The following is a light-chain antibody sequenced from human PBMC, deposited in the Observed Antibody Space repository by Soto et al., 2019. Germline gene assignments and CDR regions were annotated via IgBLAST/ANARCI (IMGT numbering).Light chain of an antibody. CDR1: QRVLNSSYNKQF. CDR3: QQYFSIPRT. CDR2: WAS. V-gene: IGKV4-1*01. J-gene: IGKJ1*01. Sequence: DIVMTQSPDSLAVSLGERATIKCKSSQRVLNSSYNKQFLSWYQQKPGQAPKLLIYWASTRKSGVPDRFSGSGSGTDFTLTIRSLQAEAVAVYYCQQYFSIPRTFGHGTKVEIK.